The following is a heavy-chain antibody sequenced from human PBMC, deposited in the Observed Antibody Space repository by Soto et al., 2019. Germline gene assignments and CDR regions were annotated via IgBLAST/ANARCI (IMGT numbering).Heavy chain of an antibody. V-gene: IGHV3-33*01. CDR3: ARESSGWSNWFAP. D-gene: IGHD6-19*01. CDR1: GFTFSSYG. J-gene: IGHJ5*02. Sequence: QVQLVESGGGVVQPGRSLRLSCVASGFTFSSYGILWVRQAPGKGLEWVAVIWYDGSNKYYADSVKGRFTISRDNSKNTLYLQMNSLRAEDTAVYYCARESSGWSNWFAPWGQGTLVTVSS. CDR2: IWYDGSNK.